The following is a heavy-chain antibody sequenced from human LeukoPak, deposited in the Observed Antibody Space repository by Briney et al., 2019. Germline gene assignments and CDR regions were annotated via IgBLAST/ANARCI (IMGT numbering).Heavy chain of an antibody. CDR1: GFTFTSYG. Sequence: PGGSLRLSCAASGFTFTSYGMSWVRQAPGKGLEWVSTITGSGGSTYYADSVKGRFTISRDNSKNTLFLQMNSLRAEDTAIYYCAKLKGSSWYGAEDYWGQGTLVTVSS. CDR2: ITGSGGST. V-gene: IGHV3-23*01. D-gene: IGHD6-13*01. J-gene: IGHJ4*02. CDR3: AKLKGSSWYGAEDY.